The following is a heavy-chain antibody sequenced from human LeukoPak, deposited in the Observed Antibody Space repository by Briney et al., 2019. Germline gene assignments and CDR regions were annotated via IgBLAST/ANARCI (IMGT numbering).Heavy chain of an antibody. D-gene: IGHD2-2*03. CDR1: GGTFSSYA. Sequence: SVKVSCKASGGTFSSYATSRVRQAPGQGLEWMGGIIPIFGTANYAQKFQGRVTITTDESTSTAYMELSSLRSEDTAVYYCARGAGLDSNYMDVWGKGTTVTVSS. J-gene: IGHJ6*03. CDR2: IIPIFGTA. CDR3: ARGAGLDSNYMDV. V-gene: IGHV1-69*05.